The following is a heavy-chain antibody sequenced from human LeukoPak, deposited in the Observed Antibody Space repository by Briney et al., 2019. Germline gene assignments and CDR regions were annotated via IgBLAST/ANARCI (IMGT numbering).Heavy chain of an antibody. CDR3: AKDPRGYSAYDYDYFDY. CDR1: GFTFSSYG. Sequence: GGSLRLSCTASGFTFSSYGMHWVRQAPGKGLECVAFVRYDGSNKYYADSVKGQFTISRDNSKNTLYLQMNSLRGEDTAVYYCAKDPRGYSAYDYDYFDYWGQGTLVTVSS. V-gene: IGHV3-30*02. J-gene: IGHJ4*02. CDR2: VRYDGSNK. D-gene: IGHD5-12*01.